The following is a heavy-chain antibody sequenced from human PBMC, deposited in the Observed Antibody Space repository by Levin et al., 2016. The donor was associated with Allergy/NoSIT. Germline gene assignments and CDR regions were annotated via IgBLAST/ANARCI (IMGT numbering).Heavy chain of an antibody. CDR1: GFTFSSYG. CDR3: AKDVDTAMVFVFDY. J-gene: IGHJ4*02. V-gene: IGHV3-30*18. Sequence: GESLKISCAASGFTFSSYGMHWVRQAPGKGLEWVAVISYDGSNKYYADSVKGRFTISRDNSKNTLYLQMNSLRAEDTAVYYCAKDVDTAMVFVFDYWGQGTLVTVSS. CDR2: ISYDGSNK. D-gene: IGHD5-18*01.